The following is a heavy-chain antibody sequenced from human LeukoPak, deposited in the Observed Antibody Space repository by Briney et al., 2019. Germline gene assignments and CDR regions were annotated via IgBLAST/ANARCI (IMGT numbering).Heavy chain of an antibody. CDR3: ARKNIRGYSGYDFDY. V-gene: IGHV1-18*01. CDR1: GYTFTSYG. J-gene: IGHJ4*02. Sequence: ASVKVSCKASGYTFTSYGISWVRQAPGQGLEWMGWISAYNGNTNYAQKLQGRVTMTTDTSTSTAYMELRSLRSDDTAVYYCARKNIRGYSGYDFDYWGQGTPVTVSS. D-gene: IGHD5-12*01. CDR2: ISAYNGNT.